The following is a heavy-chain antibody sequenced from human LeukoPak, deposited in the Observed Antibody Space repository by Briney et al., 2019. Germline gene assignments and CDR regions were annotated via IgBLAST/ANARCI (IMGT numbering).Heavy chain of an antibody. CDR1: GGSFRGYY. Sequence: KPSETLSLTCAVYGGSFRGYYWSWIRQPPGKGLEWIGEINHSGSTNYNPSLKSRVTISVDTSKNQFSLKLSSVTAADTAVYYCARGARYYGSGVYYYYYGMDVWGQGTTVTVSS. D-gene: IGHD3-10*01. J-gene: IGHJ6*02. V-gene: IGHV4-34*01. CDR3: ARGARYYGSGVYYYYYGMDV. CDR2: INHSGST.